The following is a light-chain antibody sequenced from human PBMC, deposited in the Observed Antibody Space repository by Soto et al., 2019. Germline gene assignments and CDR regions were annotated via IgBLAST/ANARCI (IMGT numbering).Light chain of an antibody. CDR2: DAS. V-gene: IGKV1-13*02. CDR1: QGISGA. J-gene: IGKJ1*01. CDR3: QQYNSYLTWT. Sequence: AMQLTKSPCSLYASIGDRITITCRSSQGISGALAWYQHKVGHSPKLLIYDASSLESGVPSRFSGSGSGTEFTLTISCLQPDDFATYYCQQYNSYLTWTFGQGTKVDVK.